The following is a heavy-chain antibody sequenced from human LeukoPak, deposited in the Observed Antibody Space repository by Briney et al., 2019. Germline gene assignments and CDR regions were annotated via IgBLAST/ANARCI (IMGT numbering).Heavy chain of an antibody. V-gene: IGHV3-53*01. Sequence: GGSLRLSCAASGFTVSSNYMSWVRQAPGKGLEWVSVIYSGGRTYYADSVKGRFTISRDNSKNTLYLQMNSLRAEDTAVYYCARDKGLPQAFDIWGQGTMVTVSS. CDR3: ARDKGLPQAFDI. D-gene: IGHD5/OR15-5a*01. CDR2: IYSGGRT. J-gene: IGHJ3*02. CDR1: GFTVSSNY.